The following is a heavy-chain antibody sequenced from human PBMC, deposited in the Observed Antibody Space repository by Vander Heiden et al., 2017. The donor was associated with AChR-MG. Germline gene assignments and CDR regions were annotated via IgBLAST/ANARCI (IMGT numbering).Heavy chain of an antibody. CDR2: INPSSGGT. CDR1: GYTFPGYY. J-gene: IGHJ4*02. CDR3: ARDPDYGGTEGFDY. Sequence: HVQLVQSRAEVSKPGASVTLACMPAGYTFPGYYMHWVRQAPGQGLEWMGGINPSSGGTNYAQKFQGRVTMNRDTSISTAYMELSRLRSDDTAVYYCARDPDYGGTEGFDYWGQGTLVTVSS. V-gene: IGHV1-2*02. D-gene: IGHD4-17*01.